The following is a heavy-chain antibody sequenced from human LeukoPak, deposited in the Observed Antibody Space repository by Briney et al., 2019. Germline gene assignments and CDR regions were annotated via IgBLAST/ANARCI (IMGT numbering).Heavy chain of an antibody. Sequence: GRSLRLSCAASGFTFDDYAMHWVRQAPGKGLEWVSGISWNSGSIGYADSVKGRFTISRDNAKNSLYLQMNSLRAEDTALYYCAKDMSFTGTSPLDYWGQGTLVTVSS. CDR1: GFTFDDYA. V-gene: IGHV3-9*01. CDR2: ISWNSGSI. J-gene: IGHJ4*02. D-gene: IGHD1-1*01. CDR3: AKDMSFTGTSPLDY.